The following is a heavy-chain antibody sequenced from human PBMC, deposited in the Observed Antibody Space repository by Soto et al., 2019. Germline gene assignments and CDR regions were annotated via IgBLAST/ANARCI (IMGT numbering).Heavy chain of an antibody. V-gene: IGHV1-2*02. D-gene: IGHD6-19*01. CDR3: AREGEQWLGRAFEI. CDR1: GYTFTGYY. CDR2: INPNSGAT. J-gene: IGHJ3*02. Sequence: ASGEVSCKSSGYTFTGYYMYWVRQAPGQGLEWMGWINPNSGATNYAQRFQGRVTMTRDTSISTANMELARLRFDDTAIYYCAREGEQWLGRAFEIWGQGTMVTVSS.